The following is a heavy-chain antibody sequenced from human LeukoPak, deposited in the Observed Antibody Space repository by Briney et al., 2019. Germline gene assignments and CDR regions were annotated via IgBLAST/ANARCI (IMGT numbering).Heavy chain of an antibody. CDR2: ISSNGGTT. Sequence: GGSLRLSCSASGFSFSSYAMHWVRQAPGKGLEYVSAISSNGGTTYYADSVKGRFTISRDNSKNTLYLQMSSLRAEDTAVYYCVKGGVVTARAFDMWGQGTVVTV. CDR1: GFSFSSYA. D-gene: IGHD2-21*02. CDR3: VKGGVVTARAFDM. V-gene: IGHV3-64D*08. J-gene: IGHJ3*02.